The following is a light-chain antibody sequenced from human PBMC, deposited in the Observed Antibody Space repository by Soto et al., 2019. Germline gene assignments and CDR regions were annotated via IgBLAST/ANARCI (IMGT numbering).Light chain of an antibody. CDR3: AAWDDSLNGLV. Sequence: QSVLTQPPSASGTPGQRVTISCSGSSSNIGSNTVKWYQQLPGTAPKLLIYSGNQRPSGVPDRFSGSKSGTSASLAISGLQSEDEADYYCAAWDDSLNGLVFGGGTKVTVL. V-gene: IGLV1-44*01. J-gene: IGLJ2*01. CDR2: SGN. CDR1: SSNIGSNT.